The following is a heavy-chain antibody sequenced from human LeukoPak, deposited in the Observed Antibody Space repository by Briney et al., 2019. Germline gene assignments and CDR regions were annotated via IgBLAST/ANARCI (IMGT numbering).Heavy chain of an antibody. Sequence: PGGSLRLSRAPSGFTFSSYGMHWVRQAPGKGLEWVAFIRYDGSNKYYADSVKGRFTISRDNSKNTLYLQMNILRAEDTAVYYWAKKGGSGSYYNGPFDYWGQGTLVTVSS. D-gene: IGHD3-10*01. CDR3: AKKGGSGSYYNGPFDY. V-gene: IGHV3-30*02. CDR1: GFTFSSYG. J-gene: IGHJ4*02. CDR2: IRYDGSNK.